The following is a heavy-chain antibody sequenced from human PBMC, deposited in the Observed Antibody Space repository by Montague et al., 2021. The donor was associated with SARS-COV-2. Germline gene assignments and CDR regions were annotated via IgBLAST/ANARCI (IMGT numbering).Heavy chain of an antibody. V-gene: IGHV4-59*01. CDR1: GGSISSYY. CDR2: IYYSGTT. Sequence: SETLSLTCTVSGGSISSYYWSWIWMPPGTGLEWIWYIYYSGTTNSNPSPTRKSTISVAISTYQFSLKLSSVSAAATAVDYCARDSRTDFDWLFPDSGSYYYYMDVGGKGTTVTGSS. J-gene: IGHJ6*03. D-gene: IGHD3-9*01. CDR3: ARDSRTDFDWLFPDSGSYYYYMDV.